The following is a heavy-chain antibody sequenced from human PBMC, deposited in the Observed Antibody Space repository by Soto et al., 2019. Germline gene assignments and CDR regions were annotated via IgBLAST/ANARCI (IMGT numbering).Heavy chain of an antibody. J-gene: IGHJ4*02. CDR3: ARGGTGYYGSGSYHYFDY. D-gene: IGHD3-10*01. CDR1: GGPFSGYY. Sequence: SETLSLTCAVYGGPFSGYYWSWIRQPPGKGLEWIGEINHSGSTNYNPSLKSRVTISVDTSKNQFSLKLSSVTAADTAVYYCARGGTGYYGSGSYHYFDYWGQGTLVTVSS. V-gene: IGHV4-34*01. CDR2: INHSGST.